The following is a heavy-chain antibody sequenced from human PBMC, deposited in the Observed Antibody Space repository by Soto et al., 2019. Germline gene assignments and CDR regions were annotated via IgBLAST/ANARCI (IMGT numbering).Heavy chain of an antibody. V-gene: IGHV4-4*02. D-gene: IGHD5-18*01. Sequence: PSETLSLTCAVSGGSISSSNWWSWVRQPPGKGLEWIGEIYHSGSTNYNPSLKSRVTISVDKSKNQFSLKLSSVTAADTAVYYCAREVQLWLGGYYYYGMDVWGQGTTVTVSS. CDR1: GGSISSSNW. CDR3: AREVQLWLGGYYYYGMDV. J-gene: IGHJ6*02. CDR2: IYHSGST.